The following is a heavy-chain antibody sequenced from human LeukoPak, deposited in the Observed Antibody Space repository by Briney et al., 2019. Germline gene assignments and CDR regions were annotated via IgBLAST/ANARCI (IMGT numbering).Heavy chain of an antibody. D-gene: IGHD6-13*01. Sequence: PGGSLRLSCAASGFTFSHYWMHWVRQAPGKGLVWVSRINSDGSGTTYADSVKGRFTISRDNAKNALYLQMNSLRAEDTAVYYCARVGGMGSSWSLTYWYFDLWGRGTLVTVSS. CDR3: ARVGGMGSSWSLTYWYFDL. J-gene: IGHJ2*01. CDR2: INSDGSGT. CDR1: GFTFSHYW. V-gene: IGHV3-74*01.